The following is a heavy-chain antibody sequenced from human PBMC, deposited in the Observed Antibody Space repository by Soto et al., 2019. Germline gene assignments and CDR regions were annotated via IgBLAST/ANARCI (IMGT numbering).Heavy chain of an antibody. CDR3: AVHLGQNYYRLDV. Sequence: EVQLLESGGGWVQPGGSLRLSCAASGFTFSNFVMSWVRQVPGKGLEWVSAITGSGGSAYYADSVKGRFTISRDNSKRTVFLGMSSLGAADTAVYYCAVHLGQNYYRLDVWGQGTTVTVSS. J-gene: IGHJ6*02. V-gene: IGHV3-23*01. CDR1: GFTFSNFV. CDR2: ITGSGGSA. D-gene: IGHD1-26*01.